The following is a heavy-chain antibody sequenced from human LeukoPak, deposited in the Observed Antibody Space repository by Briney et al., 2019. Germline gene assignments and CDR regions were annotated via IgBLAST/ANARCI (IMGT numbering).Heavy chain of an antibody. CDR3: ARGRYCSGGTCYFDY. CDR1: GFTFSTYL. V-gene: IGHV3-7*04. J-gene: IGHJ4*02. D-gene: IGHD2-15*01. Sequence: PGGSVRLSCAASGFTFSTYLMNWVRQAPGKGLEWVANIKQDGSEKYYVDSVKGRFTISRDNAKNSLYLQMNSLRAEDTAVYYCARGRYCSGGTCYFDYWGQGTLVTVSS. CDR2: IKQDGSEK.